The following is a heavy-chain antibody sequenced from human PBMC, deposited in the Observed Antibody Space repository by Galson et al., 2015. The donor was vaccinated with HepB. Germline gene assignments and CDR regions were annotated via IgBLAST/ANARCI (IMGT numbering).Heavy chain of an antibody. D-gene: IGHD2-15*01. V-gene: IGHV1-46*01. J-gene: IGHJ6*02. CDR3: ARARGSSSGVYYYGMVD. CDR1: GYAFTSYY. Sequence: SVKVSCKASGYAFTSYYMHWVRQAPGQGLEWMGIINPSGGSTSYAQKFQGRVTMTRDTSTSTVYMELSSLRSEDTAVYYCARARGSSSGVYYYGMVDSRPWTLVTPSS. CDR2: INPSGGST.